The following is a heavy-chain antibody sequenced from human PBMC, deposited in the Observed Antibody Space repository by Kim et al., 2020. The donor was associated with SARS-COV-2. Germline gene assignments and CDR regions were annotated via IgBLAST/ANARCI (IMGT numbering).Heavy chain of an antibody. D-gene: IGHD2-15*01. CDR1: GYSFTSYW. Sequence: GESLKISCKGSGYSFTSYWIGWVRQMPGKGLEWMGIIYPGDSDTRYSPSFQGQVTISADKSISTAYLQWSSLKASDTAMYYCARHGICSGGSCLVDYWGQGTLVTVSS. V-gene: IGHV5-51*01. J-gene: IGHJ4*02. CDR2: IYPGDSDT. CDR3: ARHGICSGGSCLVDY.